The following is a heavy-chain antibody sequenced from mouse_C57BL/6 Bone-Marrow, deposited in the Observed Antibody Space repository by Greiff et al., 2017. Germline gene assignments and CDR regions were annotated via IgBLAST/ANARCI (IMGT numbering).Heavy chain of an antibody. D-gene: IGHD1-1*01. J-gene: IGHJ4*01. Sequence: EVQVVESGGDLVKPGGSLKLSCAASGFTFSSYGMSWVRQTPDKRLEWVATISSGGSYTYYPDSVKGRFTISRDNAKNTLYLQMSSLKSEDTAMYYCARQTVVHYYAMDYWGQGTSGTVSS. CDR2: ISSGGSYT. V-gene: IGHV5-6*01. CDR3: ARQTVVHYYAMDY. CDR1: GFTFSSYG.